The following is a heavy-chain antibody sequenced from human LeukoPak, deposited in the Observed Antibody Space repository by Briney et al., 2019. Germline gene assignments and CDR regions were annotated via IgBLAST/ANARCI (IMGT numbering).Heavy chain of an antibody. Sequence: ASVKVSCKASGYTFTSYGISWVRQAPGQGLEWMGWISAYNGKTNYAQKLQGRVTMTTDTSTSTAYMELRSRRSDDTAVYYCARGLLTFGGVIGGPQALEYFQHWGQGTLVTVSS. D-gene: IGHD3-16*02. CDR2: ISAYNGKT. J-gene: IGHJ1*01. V-gene: IGHV1-18*01. CDR1: GYTFTSYG. CDR3: ARGLLTFGGVIGGPQALEYFQH.